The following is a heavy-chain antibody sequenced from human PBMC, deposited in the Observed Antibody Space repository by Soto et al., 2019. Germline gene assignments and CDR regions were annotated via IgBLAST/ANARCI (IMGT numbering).Heavy chain of an antibody. V-gene: IGHV4-30-4*01. J-gene: IGHJ5*02. CDR3: ARAGDSSGWYVGWFDP. CDR2: IYYSGST. D-gene: IGHD6-19*01. Sequence: QVQLQESGPGLVKPSQTLSLTCTVSGGSISSGDYYWSWIRQPPGKGLEWIGYIYYSGSTYYNPSLKSRVTISVDTSKNQFSLKLSSVTAADTAVYYCARAGDSSGWYVGWFDPWGQGTLVTVSS. CDR1: GGSISSGDYY.